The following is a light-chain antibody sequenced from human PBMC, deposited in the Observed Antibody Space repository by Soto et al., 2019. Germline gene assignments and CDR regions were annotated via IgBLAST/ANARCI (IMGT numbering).Light chain of an antibody. V-gene: IGKV3-20*01. CDR2: GAS. CDR1: QSVSSSY. Sequence: EIVLTQSPVTLSLSPVERATVSCRASQSVSSSYLAWYQQKPGQAPRLLIYGASSRATGIPDRFSGSGSGTEFTLTISSLQPDDFATYYCQHYNSYSEAFGQGTKV. CDR3: QHYNSYSEA. J-gene: IGKJ1*01.